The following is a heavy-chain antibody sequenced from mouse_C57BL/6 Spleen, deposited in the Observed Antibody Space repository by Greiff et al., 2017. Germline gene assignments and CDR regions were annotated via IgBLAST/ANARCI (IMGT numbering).Heavy chain of an antibody. V-gene: IGHV14-1*01. J-gene: IGHJ4*01. CDR2: IDPEDGDT. CDR1: GFNIKDYY. Sequence: EVQLQQSGAELVRPGASVKLSCTASGFNIKDYYMHWVKQRPEQGLEWIGRIDPEDGDTESAPKFQGKATMTADTSSNTAYLQLSSLTSEDTAVYYCTTDDGYSFDYAMDYWGQGTSVTVSS. CDR3: TTDDGYSFDYAMDY. D-gene: IGHD2-3*01.